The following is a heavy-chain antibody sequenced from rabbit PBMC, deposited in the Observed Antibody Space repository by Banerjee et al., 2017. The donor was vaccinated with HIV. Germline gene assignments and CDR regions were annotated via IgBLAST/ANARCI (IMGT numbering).Heavy chain of an antibody. V-gene: IGHV1S45*01. CDR2: INSFSGGT. J-gene: IGHJ6*01. D-gene: IGHD7-1*01. CDR3: ARDTGTSFSTYGMDL. Sequence: QEQLVESGGGLVKPEGSLTLTCTASGFSFSYGYVMCWVRQAPGKGLEWIGCINSFSGGTVYATWAKGRFTISKASWTTVTLQMTSLTAADTASYFCARDTGTSFSTYGMDLWGQGTLVTVS. CDR1: GFSFSYGYV.